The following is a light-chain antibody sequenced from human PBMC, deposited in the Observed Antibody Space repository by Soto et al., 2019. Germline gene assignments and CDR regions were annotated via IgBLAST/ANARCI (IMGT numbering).Light chain of an antibody. CDR3: SSYTGGSPSYV. CDR2: EVT. V-gene: IGLV2-8*01. CDR1: SSDVGGYDY. J-gene: IGLJ1*01. Sequence: QSVLTQPPSASGSPGQSVTISCTGTSSDVGGYDYVSWYQQHPGKAPKLMIYEVTIRPSGVSDRFSGSKSGNTASLTVSGLQAEDEADHYCSSYTGGSPSYVFGTGTKGTVL.